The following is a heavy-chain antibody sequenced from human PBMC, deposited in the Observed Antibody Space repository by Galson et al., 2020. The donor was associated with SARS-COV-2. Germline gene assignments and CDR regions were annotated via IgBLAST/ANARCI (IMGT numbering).Heavy chain of an antibody. CDR3: AITVARTY. Sequence: GGSLRLSCAASGFTFSSYAMHWVRKAPGKGLERVAVISYDGSNKYYADSVKGRFTISRDNSKNTLYLQMNSLRAEDTAVYYCAITVARTYWGQGTLVTVSS. J-gene: IGHJ4*02. D-gene: IGHD6-19*01. V-gene: IGHV3-30-3*01. CDR1: GFTFSSYA. CDR2: ISYDGSNK.